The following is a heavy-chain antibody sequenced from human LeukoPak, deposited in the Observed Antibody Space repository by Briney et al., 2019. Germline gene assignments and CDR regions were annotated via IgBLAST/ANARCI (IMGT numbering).Heavy chain of an antibody. V-gene: IGHV3-23*01. Sequence: GGSLRLSCAASGFTFSSCAMSWVRQAPGKGLEWVSGISASGGTTYYADSVKGRFTISRDNSKNTLYLQMNSLRVEDTAVYYCVREGGSDWYSGWFDPWGQGTLVTVSS. J-gene: IGHJ5*02. D-gene: IGHD6-19*01. CDR2: ISASGGTT. CDR3: VREGGSDWYSGWFDP. CDR1: GFTFSSCA.